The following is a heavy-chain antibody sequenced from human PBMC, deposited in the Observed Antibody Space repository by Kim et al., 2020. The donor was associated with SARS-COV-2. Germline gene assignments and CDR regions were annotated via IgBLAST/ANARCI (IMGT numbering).Heavy chain of an antibody. CDR2: ILYDGSNK. CDR1: GLTFSSYG. J-gene: IGHJ6*02. D-gene: IGHD6-19*01. V-gene: IGHV3-30*18. CDR3: AKEEGSGYSSGWTYYNYGMDV. Sequence: GGSLRLSCAASGLTFSSYGMHWVRQAPGKGLEWVAAILYDGSNKYYADSVKGRFTISRDNSKNTLYLQMNSLRAEDTAVYYCAKEEGSGYSSGWTYYNYGMDVWGQGTTVTVSS.